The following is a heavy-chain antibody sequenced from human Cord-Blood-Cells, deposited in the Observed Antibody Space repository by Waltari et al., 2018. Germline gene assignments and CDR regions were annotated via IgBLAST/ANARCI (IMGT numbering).Heavy chain of an antibody. J-gene: IGHJ6*02. D-gene: IGHD6-13*01. Sequence: EVQLVESGGGLVQPGGSLRLSCAASGFTFSSYDMHWVRQATGKGLEWVLSIGTAGDTYYPGSVKGRFTISRENAKNSLYLQMNSLRAGDTAVYYCARSLAAGNRLGPYYYGMDVWGQGTTVTVSS. V-gene: IGHV3-13*01. CDR2: IGTAGDT. CDR3: ARSLAAGNRLGPYYYGMDV. CDR1: GFTFSSYD.